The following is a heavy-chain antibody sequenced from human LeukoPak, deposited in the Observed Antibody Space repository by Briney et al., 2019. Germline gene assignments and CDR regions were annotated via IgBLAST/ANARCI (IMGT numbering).Heavy chain of an antibody. D-gene: IGHD2-2*01. CDR3: ARGWYQLQKYCWFDP. J-gene: IGHJ5*02. V-gene: IGHV4-34*01. CDR1: GGSFSGYY. Sequence: PSETLSLTCAVYGGSFSGYYWSGIRQPPGKGLEWIGEINNSGSTNYNPYLKSRVAISVDTSKNQFSLKLSSVTAADTAVYYCARGWYQLQKYCWFDPWGQGTLVTVSS. CDR2: INNSGST.